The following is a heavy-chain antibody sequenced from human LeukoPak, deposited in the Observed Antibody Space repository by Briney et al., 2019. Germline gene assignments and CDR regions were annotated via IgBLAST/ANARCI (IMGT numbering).Heavy chain of an antibody. D-gene: IGHD6-19*01. J-gene: IGHJ4*02. CDR1: GFTFSKSW. CDR2: IKEDGSDK. V-gene: IGHV3-7*05. CDR3: ATWSSGWQFDY. Sequence: PGGSLGLSCAASGFTFSKSWMTWVRQAPGKGLQWVAHIKEDGSDKYYVDSVKGRFTISRDNDKTSVYLQMNSLRAEDTAVYYCATWSSGWQFDYWGQGTLVSVSS.